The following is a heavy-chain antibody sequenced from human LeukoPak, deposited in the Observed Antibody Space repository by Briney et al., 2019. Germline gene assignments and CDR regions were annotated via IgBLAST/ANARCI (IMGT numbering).Heavy chain of an antibody. V-gene: IGHV4-34*01. CDR3: AGGWDIVVVVAAASYYFDD. J-gene: IGHJ4*02. Sequence: PSETLSLTCAVYGGSFSGYYWSWIREPPGKGLEWSGEINHSGSTKYNPSPKSRVTISLETSKNQLPRKLRSVTAEDTAVPYIAGGWDIVVVVAAASYYFDDWGQGTLVTVSS. CDR1: GGSFSGYY. D-gene: IGHD2-15*01. CDR2: INHSGST.